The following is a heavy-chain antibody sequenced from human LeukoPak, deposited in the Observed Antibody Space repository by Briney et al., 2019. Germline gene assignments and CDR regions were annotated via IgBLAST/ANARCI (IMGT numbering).Heavy chain of an antibody. V-gene: IGHV3-30*02. CDR2: IRYDGSNK. J-gene: IGHJ4*02. CDR1: GFTFSSYG. Sequence: GGSLRLSCAASGFTFSSYGMHWVRQAPGKGLEWVAFIRYDGSNKYYADSVKGRFTISRDNSKNTLYLQMNSLRAEDTAVYYCAKGVIFDIAAAGYYFDYWGQGTLVTVSS. D-gene: IGHD6-13*01. CDR3: AKGVIFDIAAAGYYFDY.